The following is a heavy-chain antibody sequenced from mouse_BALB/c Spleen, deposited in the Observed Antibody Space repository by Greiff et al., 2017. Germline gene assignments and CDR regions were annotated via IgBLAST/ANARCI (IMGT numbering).Heavy chain of an antibody. D-gene: IGHD2-2*01. Sequence: QVQLQQSGAELAKPGASVKMSCKASGYTFTSYWMHWVKQRPGQGLEWIGYINPSTGYTEYNQKFKDKATLTADKSSSTAYMQLSSLTSEDSAVYYCARGGYDVNYFDYWGQGTTLTVSS. CDR2: INPSTGYT. CDR3: ARGGYDVNYFDY. J-gene: IGHJ2*01. V-gene: IGHV1-7*01. CDR1: GYTFTSYW.